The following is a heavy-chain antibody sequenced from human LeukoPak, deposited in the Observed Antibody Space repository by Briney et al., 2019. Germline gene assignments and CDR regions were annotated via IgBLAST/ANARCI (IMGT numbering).Heavy chain of an antibody. D-gene: IGHD6-13*01. CDR2: IYSGGST. V-gene: IGHV3-66*01. CDR3: ARESNPRIAAAGTFDY. CDR1: GFTFSDYY. Sequence: GGSLRLSCAASGFTFSDYYMSWVRQAPGKGLEWVSVIYSGGSTYYADSVKGRFTISRDNSKNTLYLQMNSLRAEDTAVYYCARESNPRIAAAGTFDYWGQGTLVTVSS. J-gene: IGHJ4*02.